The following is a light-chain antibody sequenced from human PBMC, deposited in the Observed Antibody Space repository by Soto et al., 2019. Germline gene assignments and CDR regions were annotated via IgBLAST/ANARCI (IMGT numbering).Light chain of an antibody. V-gene: IGKV3-20*01. CDR1: PSVTNF. CDR3: QQYGSSPPIT. CDR2: GAS. J-gene: IGKJ5*01. Sequence: EIVLTQSPATLSLSPGERATLSFRASPSVTNFLAWYQQKPGQAPRLLIYGASRRAAGIPDRFSGSGSGTDFTLTISRLEPEDFAVYYCQQYGSSPPITFGQGTRLEIK.